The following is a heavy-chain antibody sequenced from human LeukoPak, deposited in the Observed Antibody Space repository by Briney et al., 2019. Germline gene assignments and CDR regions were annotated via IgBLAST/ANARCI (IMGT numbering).Heavy chain of an antibody. CDR1: GASISSGSYY. D-gene: IGHD1-26*01. Sequence: PSETLSLTCSVSGASISSGSYYWGWVRQTAGKGLEWIGRIYMSGSTTYNPSLKSRVAISIDTSKNQLSLNLTSVTAADSALHYCVASGSFLYYFQYWGHGTLATVSS. CDR2: IYMSGST. V-gene: IGHV4-61*02. CDR3: VASGSFLYYFQY. J-gene: IGHJ4*01.